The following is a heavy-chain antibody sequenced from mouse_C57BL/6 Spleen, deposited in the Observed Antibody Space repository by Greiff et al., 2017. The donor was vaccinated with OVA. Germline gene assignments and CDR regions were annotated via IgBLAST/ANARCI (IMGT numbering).Heavy chain of an antibody. CDR3: ARRGVYYSNCGWYFDV. Sequence: QVQLQQSGAELMKPGASVKLSCTATGYTFTGYWFEWVKQRPGHGLVWIGEILPGSGSTNYNEKFKSKATFTADTSSNTAYMQLSRLTTEDSAIYSCARRGVYYSNCGWYFDVWGKGTTVTVSS. D-gene: IGHD2-5*01. CDR2: ILPGSGST. V-gene: IGHV1-9*01. J-gene: IGHJ1*03. CDR1: GYTFTGYW.